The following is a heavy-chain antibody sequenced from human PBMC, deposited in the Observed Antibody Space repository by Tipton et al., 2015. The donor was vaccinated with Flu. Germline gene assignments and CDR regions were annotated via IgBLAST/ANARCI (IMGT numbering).Heavy chain of an antibody. Sequence: LRLSCTVSGDSISSYYWSWIRQPPGKGLEWIATIHRYGTTYYNPSLKSRVTISIDTSKNQFSLEMRSVTAADMAVYYCARRDFSNYVSDPKNWFDPWGQGTLVTVSS. CDR1: GDSISSYY. CDR2: IHRYGTT. D-gene: IGHD4-11*01. V-gene: IGHV4-59*08. CDR3: ARRDFSNYVSDPKNWFDP. J-gene: IGHJ5*02.